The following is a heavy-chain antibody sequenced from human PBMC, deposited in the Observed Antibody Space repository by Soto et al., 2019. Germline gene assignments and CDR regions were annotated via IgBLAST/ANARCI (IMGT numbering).Heavy chain of an antibody. CDR1: GYTFTSYY. CDR3: VRVLGYCSGGSCYGGFGY. V-gene: IGHV1-46*03. CDR2: INPSGGGT. J-gene: IGHJ4*02. Sequence: ASVKVSCKASGYTFTSYYMHWVRQAPGQGLEWMGIINPSGGGTTYAQKFQGTVTMTRDTSTSTVYMELSSPTSEDTAVYYCVRVLGYCSGGSCYGGFGYWGQGTLVTVAS. D-gene: IGHD2-15*01.